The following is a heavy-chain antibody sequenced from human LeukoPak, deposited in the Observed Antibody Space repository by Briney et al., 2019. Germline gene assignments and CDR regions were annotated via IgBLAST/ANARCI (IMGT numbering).Heavy chain of an antibody. J-gene: IGHJ4*02. CDR1: GITFCSYG. Sequence: GRSLRLFCAASGITFCSYGMHLGGQAPGKGLEWVAVISYDGSNKYYADSVKGRFTISRDNSKNAMYLQMNSLRAEDTAVYYCAKVAWGQHLSYYFDYWGQGTLVTVSS. CDR3: AKVAWGQHLSYYFDY. D-gene: IGHD3-16*01. CDR2: ISYDGSNK. V-gene: IGHV3-30*18.